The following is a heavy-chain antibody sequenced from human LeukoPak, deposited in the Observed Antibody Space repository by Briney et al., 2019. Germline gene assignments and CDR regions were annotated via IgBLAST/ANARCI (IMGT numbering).Heavy chain of an antibody. CDR1: GFTFSNYA. Sequence: PGGSLRLSCAASGFTFSNYAMSWVRQAPGKGLEWVSVISGSGGVTYFADSVKGRFTISRDNSKNTLYLQMNSLRAEDTAVYYCARDTSSNFDYWGQGTLVTVSS. J-gene: IGHJ4*02. V-gene: IGHV3-23*01. CDR2: ISGSGGVT. CDR3: ARDTSSNFDY. D-gene: IGHD6-13*01.